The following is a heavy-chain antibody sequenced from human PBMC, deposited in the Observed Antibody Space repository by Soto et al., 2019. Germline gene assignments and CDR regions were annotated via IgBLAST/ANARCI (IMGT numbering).Heavy chain of an antibody. Sequence: EVQLLESGGGLVQPGGSLRLSCAVSGFTFGSYAMSWVRQAPGKGLEWVSAISGGGGSLYYADSVKGRCAISRDNSKNTLYLQMNSLRAEDTAVYYCAKAHCSSTSCYPAYYYYTMDVWGQGTTVTVSS. CDR2: ISGGGGSL. V-gene: IGHV3-23*01. J-gene: IGHJ6*02. CDR1: GFTFGSYA. CDR3: AKAHCSSTSCYPAYYYYTMDV. D-gene: IGHD2-2*01.